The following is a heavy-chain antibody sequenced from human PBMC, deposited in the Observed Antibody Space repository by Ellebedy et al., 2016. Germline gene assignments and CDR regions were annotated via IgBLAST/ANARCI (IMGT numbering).Heavy chain of an antibody. CDR1: GFTFSNYF. V-gene: IGHV3-23*01. CDR2: ISGAGYTT. D-gene: IGHD4-17*01. Sequence: GGSLRLSXATTGFTFSNYFMTWIRRAPGKGLEWVATISGAGYTTFFADSVRGRFTVSRDNSKYILYLHMNNLRADDTAVYYCRPGHYANLWGHGTLVTVSS. J-gene: IGHJ5*02. CDR3: RPGHYANL.